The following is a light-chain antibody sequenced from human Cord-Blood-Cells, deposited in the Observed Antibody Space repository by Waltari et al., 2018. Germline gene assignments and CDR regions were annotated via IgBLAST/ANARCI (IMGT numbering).Light chain of an antibody. CDR1: SSDVGGYNY. J-gene: IGLJ2*01. Sequence: QSALTQSPSASGSPGQSVTISCTGTSSDVGGYNYVSWYQQHPGKAPKLMIYEVSKRPAGVPDRFSCSKSGNTASLTVSGLQAEDEADYYCSSYAGSNNFVVFGGGTKLTVL. CDR2: EVS. V-gene: IGLV2-8*01. CDR3: SSYAGSNNFVV.